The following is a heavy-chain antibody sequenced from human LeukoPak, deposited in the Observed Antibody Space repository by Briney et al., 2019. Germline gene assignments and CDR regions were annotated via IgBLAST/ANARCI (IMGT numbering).Heavy chain of an antibody. CDR3: AKEQTSSGYSDY. V-gene: IGHV3-7*05. Sequence: PGGSLRLSCAASGFTFSSYAMSWVRQAPGKGLEWVANIKQDGSEKYYVDSVKGRFTISRDNAKNSLYLQMNSLSAEDTALYYCAKEQTSSGYSDYWGQGTLVTVSS. D-gene: IGHD3-10*01. CDR2: IKQDGSEK. CDR1: GFTFSSYA. J-gene: IGHJ4*02.